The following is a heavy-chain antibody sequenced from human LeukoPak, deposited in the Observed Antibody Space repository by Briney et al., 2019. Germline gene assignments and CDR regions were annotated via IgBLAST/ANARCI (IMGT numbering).Heavy chain of an antibody. CDR1: GYTFTSYD. J-gene: IGHJ4*02. D-gene: IGHD4-17*01. CDR2: IYSYSGNK. V-gene: IGHV1-18*01. Sequence: ASVKVSCKASGYTFTSYDISWVRQAPGQGLEWMGWIYSYSGNKNYAQTFQGRVTMTTDTTMNIAYMELRSLTSDATAVYYCARLKDYGDYGYRGQGALVTVSS. CDR3: ARLKDYGDYGY.